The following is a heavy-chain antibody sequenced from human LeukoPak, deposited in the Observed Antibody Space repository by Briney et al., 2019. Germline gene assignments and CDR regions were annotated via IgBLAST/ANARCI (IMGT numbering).Heavy chain of an antibody. J-gene: IGHJ6*04. CDR1: GFTFSSYW. CDR2: INKDGSEK. Sequence: GGSLRLSCVASGFTFSSYWMSWVRQAPGKGLEWLANINKDGSEKYYMDSGKGRFTISRDNAKNSLFLQMNSLRVEDTAVYYCAELGITMIGGVWGKGTTVTISS. D-gene: IGHD3-10*02. V-gene: IGHV3-7*01. CDR3: AELGITMIGGV.